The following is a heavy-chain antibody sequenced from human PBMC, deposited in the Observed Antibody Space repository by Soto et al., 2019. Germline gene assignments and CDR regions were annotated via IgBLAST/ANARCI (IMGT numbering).Heavy chain of an antibody. CDR2: INPDDSET. CDR3: ARQEPPRYCSSPTCFAPFDY. D-gene: IGHD2-15*01. Sequence: PGESLKISCQGSGYNFNMFWIGWVRQMPGKGLEWMGIINPDDSETRYSPSFQGQVTISADKSISTAYLQWSSLEASDTAMYYCARQEPPRYCSSPTCFAPFDYWGQGALVTVSS. CDR1: GYNFNMFW. V-gene: IGHV5-51*01. J-gene: IGHJ4*02.